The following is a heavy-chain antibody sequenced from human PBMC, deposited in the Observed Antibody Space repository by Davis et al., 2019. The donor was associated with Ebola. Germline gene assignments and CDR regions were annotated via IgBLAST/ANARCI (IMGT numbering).Heavy chain of an antibody. CDR3: AKAGYSSSWYGSRFDY. D-gene: IGHD6-13*01. Sequence: GEPLKISCAASGFTFSNFALSWVRQAPGKGLECVSAISDSGGSTYYADSVKGRFTISRDNSKNTLYLQMNSLRAEDTAVYYCAKAGYSSSWYGSRFDYWGQGTLVTVSS. V-gene: IGHV3-23*01. CDR2: ISDSGGST. CDR1: GFTFSNFA. J-gene: IGHJ4*02.